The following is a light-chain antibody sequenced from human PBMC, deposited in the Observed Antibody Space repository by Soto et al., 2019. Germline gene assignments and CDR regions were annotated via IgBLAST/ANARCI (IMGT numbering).Light chain of an antibody. V-gene: IGKV1-17*01. CDR3: QQLDSYPYT. J-gene: IGKJ2*01. CDR2: TIS. CDR1: QDIRIS. Sequence: DIQMTQSPSSLSASVGDRVTITCRASQDIRISLDWFQQKPGTAPKRLIYTISKLQSGVPSRFSGGGSGTEFTLTISSLQPEDSATYYCQQLDSYPYTFGQGTKLEIK.